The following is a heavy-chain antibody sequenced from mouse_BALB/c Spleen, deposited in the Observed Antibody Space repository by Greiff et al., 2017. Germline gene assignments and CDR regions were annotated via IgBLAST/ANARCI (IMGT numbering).Heavy chain of an antibody. V-gene: IGHV1S81*02. Sequence: QVQLQQSGAELVKPGASVKLSCKASGYTFTSYYMYWVKQRPGQGLEWIGEINPSNGGTNFNEKFKSKATLTVDKSCSTAYMQLSSLTSEDSAVYYCTRKYGNYGAMDYWGQGTSVTVSS. J-gene: IGHJ4*01. CDR2: INPSNGGT. D-gene: IGHD2-10*02. CDR1: GYTFTSYY. CDR3: TRKYGNYGAMDY.